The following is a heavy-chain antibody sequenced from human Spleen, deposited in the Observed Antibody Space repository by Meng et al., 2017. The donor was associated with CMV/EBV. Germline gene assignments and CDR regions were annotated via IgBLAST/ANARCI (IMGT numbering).Heavy chain of an antibody. CDR2: INHSGST. V-gene: IGHV4-34*01. J-gene: IGHJ4*02. CDR3: ASSDFWSGYFAFDY. D-gene: IGHD3-3*01. Sequence: GSLRLSCAVYGGSFSGYYWSWIRQPPGKGLEWIGEINHSGSTNYNPSLKSRVTISVDTSKNQFSLKLSSVTAADTAVYYCASSDFWSGYFAFDYWGQGTLVTVSS. CDR1: GGSFSGYY.